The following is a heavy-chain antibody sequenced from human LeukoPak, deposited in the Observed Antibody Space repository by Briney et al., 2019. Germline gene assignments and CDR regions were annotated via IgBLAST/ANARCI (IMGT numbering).Heavy chain of an antibody. J-gene: IGHJ4*02. V-gene: IGHV3-30*02. CDR2: IRYDGSNT. D-gene: IGHD3-10*01. Sequence: GGSLRLSCAASGFTFYNYGMQWVRQAPGKGLEWVAFIRYDGSNTYYADSVKGRFTISRDNSKNTLGLQMNSLRAEDTAVYYCAKDMNYYGSGSWDYWGQGTLVTVSP. CDR3: AKDMNYYGSGSWDY. CDR1: GFTFYNYG.